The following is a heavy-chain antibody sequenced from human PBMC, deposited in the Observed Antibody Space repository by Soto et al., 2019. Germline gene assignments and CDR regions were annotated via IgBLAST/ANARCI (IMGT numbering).Heavy chain of an antibody. CDR1: GGSFSGYY. V-gene: IGHV4-34*01. Sequence: QVQLQQWGAGLLKPSETLSLTCAVYGGSFSGYYWSWIRQPPGKGLESIGEINHSGSTNYNPSLKRRVTISLYTSKNHFSLKLSAVTAADSAVYYCARRYSLWYYTSGRPGWFDPWGQGTLVTVSS. CDR3: ARRYSLWYYTSGRPGWFDP. D-gene: IGHD3-10*01. CDR2: INHSGST. J-gene: IGHJ5*02.